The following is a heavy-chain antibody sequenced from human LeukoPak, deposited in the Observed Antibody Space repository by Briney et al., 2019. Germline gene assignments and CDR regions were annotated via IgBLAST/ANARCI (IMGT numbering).Heavy chain of an antibody. D-gene: IGHD6-19*01. V-gene: IGHV3-30-3*01. CDR1: GFTFSSYA. CDR2: ISDDGSNE. Sequence: GRSLRLSCAASGFTFSSYAMHWVRQAPGKGLEWVAIISDDGSNEYYADSVKGRFTISRDNSKNTLYLQMNSLRAEDTAVYYCARVTIAVAGNDAFDIWGQGTMVTVSS. J-gene: IGHJ3*02. CDR3: ARVTIAVAGNDAFDI.